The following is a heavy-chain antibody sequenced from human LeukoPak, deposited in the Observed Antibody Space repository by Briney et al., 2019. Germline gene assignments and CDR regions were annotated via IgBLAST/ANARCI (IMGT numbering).Heavy chain of an antibody. D-gene: IGHD3-10*01. CDR2: IRKDGSEK. Sequence: GGSLRLSCAASGCTFEIYWMSWVRQAPGKGLEWVANIRKDGSEKNYVDSVKGRFTISRDNAKNSLYLQMNSLRADDTALYYCARDSLYYGSGSYLGFDPWGQGTLVTVSS. CDR1: GCTFEIYW. V-gene: IGHV3-7*01. CDR3: ARDSLYYGSGSYLGFDP. J-gene: IGHJ5*02.